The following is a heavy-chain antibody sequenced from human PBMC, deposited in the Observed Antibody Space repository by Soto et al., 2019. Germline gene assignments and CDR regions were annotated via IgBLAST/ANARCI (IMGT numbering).Heavy chain of an antibody. CDR1: GFTFSSYA. J-gene: IGHJ4*02. Sequence: GGSLRLSCAASGFTFSSYAMSWVRQAPGKGLEWVSGISGSGDSTYYADSVKGRFTISRDNSKNTLYLQMNSLRAEDTALYYCAKDRHYYDSSGYYSGWGQGTLVT. CDR3: AKDRHYYDSSGYYSG. D-gene: IGHD3-22*01. CDR2: ISGSGDST. V-gene: IGHV3-23*01.